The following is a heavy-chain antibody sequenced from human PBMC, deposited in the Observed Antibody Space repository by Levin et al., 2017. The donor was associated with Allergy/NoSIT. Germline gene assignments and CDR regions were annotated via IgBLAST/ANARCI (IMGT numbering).Heavy chain of an antibody. Sequence: GGSLRLSCVASGFEFQNYAMSWVRQAPGKGLEWVSGISDRGSTTYYAGSVKGRFSISRDNSYKTLYLHMNSLRADDTAVYYCAKARQWSISELDFWGQGALVTVSS. CDR2: ISDRGSTT. CDR3: AKARQWSISELDF. V-gene: IGHV3-23*01. D-gene: IGHD6-19*01. CDR1: GFEFQNYA. J-gene: IGHJ4*02.